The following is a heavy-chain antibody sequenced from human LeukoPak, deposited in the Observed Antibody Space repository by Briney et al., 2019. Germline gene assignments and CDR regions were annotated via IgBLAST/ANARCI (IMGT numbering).Heavy chain of an antibody. CDR1: GFTFSSYA. CDR2: ISYDGSNK. V-gene: IGHV3-30-3*01. D-gene: IGHD3-22*01. CDR3: ARGDDYDSSGYYPDY. J-gene: IGHJ4*02. Sequence: GGSLRLSCAASGFTFSSYAMHWVRQAPGKGLEWVAVISYDGSNKYYADSVKGRFTISRDNSKNTLYLQMNSLRAEDTAVYYCARGDDYDSSGYYPDYWGQGTLVTVSS.